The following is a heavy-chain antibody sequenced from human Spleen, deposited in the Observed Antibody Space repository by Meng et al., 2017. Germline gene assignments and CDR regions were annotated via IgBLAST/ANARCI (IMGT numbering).Heavy chain of an antibody. J-gene: IGHJ4*02. V-gene: IGHV6-1*01. Sequence: QLQRSHSGSGLANPPQPLPLTCASSGDSVSSNNAAWSWIRTSPSRGLEWLGRTYYRSQPYNAYAVSVNSRITINPDTSKNQFSLQLNSVTPEDTAVYYCARRSHLAHSFDYWGQGTLVTVSS. CDR1: GDSVSSNNAA. CDR2: TYYRSQPYN. CDR3: ARRSHLAHSFDY.